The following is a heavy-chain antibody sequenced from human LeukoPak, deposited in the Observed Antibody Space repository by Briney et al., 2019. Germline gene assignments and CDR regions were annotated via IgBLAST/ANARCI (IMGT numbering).Heavy chain of an antibody. CDR2: ISAYNGNT. D-gene: IGHD5-18*01. V-gene: IGHV1-18*01. CDR3: AREGYSYSPGSGYYYYGMDV. Sequence: ASVKVSCKASGYTFTSYGISWVRQAPGQGLEWMGWISAYNGNTNYAQKLQGRVTMTTDTSTSTAYMELRSLRSDDTAVYYCAREGYSYSPGSGYYYYGMDVWGQGTTVTVSS. CDR1: GYTFTSYG. J-gene: IGHJ6*02.